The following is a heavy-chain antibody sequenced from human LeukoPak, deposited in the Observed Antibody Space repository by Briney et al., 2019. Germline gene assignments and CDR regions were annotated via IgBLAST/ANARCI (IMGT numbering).Heavy chain of an antibody. V-gene: IGHV4-34*01. D-gene: IGHD5-12*01. Sequence: SETLSLTCAVYGGSFSGYYWSWIRQPPGKGLEWIGEINHSGSTNYNPSLKSRVTISVDTSKNQFSLKLSSVTAADTAVYYCARAKAVDIVATIPFDYRGQGTLVTVSS. CDR3: ARAKAVDIVATIPFDY. J-gene: IGHJ4*02. CDR1: GGSFSGYY. CDR2: INHSGST.